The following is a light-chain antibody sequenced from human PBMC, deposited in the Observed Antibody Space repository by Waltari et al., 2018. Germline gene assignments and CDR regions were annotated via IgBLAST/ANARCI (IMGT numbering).Light chain of an antibody. CDR1: SLPRQY. CDR3: QSADSTATYAV. V-gene: IGLV3-25*03. CDR2: KNN. Sequence: SYELTQPPSVSVSPGQTARIACSGDSLPRQYASWYPQKSGQAPVLFIFKNNERPSGIPDRFLGARSATRVTLTIIGVQAEDEADYYCQSADSTATYAVFGGGTKLTV. J-gene: IGLJ2*01.